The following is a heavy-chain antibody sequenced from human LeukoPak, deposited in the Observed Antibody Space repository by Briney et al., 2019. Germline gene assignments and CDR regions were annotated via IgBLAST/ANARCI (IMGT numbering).Heavy chain of an antibody. J-gene: IGHJ3*02. CDR2: IYYSGST. V-gene: IGHV4-31*03. CDR1: GGSISSGGYY. D-gene: IGHD2-2*01. Sequence: TPSETLSLTCTVSGGSISSGGYYWSWIRQHPGKGLEWIGYIYYSGSTYYNPSLKSRVTISVDTSKNPFSLKLSSVTAADTAVYYCASHSGTDDAFDIWGQGTMVTVSS. CDR3: ASHSGTDDAFDI.